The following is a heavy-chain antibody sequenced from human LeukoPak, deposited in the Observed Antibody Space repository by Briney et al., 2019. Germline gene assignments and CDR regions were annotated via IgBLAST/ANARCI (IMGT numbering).Heavy chain of an antibody. CDR3: AQGRLGYSYGAFDH. J-gene: IGHJ4*02. V-gene: IGHV3-23*01. D-gene: IGHD5-18*01. Sequence: PGGSLRLSCAASGFTFSSYAMSWVRQAPGKGLEWVSAISGSGGNTNYADSVKGRVTISRDNSKNTLYLQMHSLRVEDTAVYYCAQGRLGYSYGAFDHWGQGTLVTVSS. CDR2: ISGSGGNT. CDR1: GFTFSSYA.